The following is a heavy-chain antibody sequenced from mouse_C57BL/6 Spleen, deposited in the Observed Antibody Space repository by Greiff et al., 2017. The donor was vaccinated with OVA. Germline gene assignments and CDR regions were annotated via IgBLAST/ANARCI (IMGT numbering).Heavy chain of an antibody. CDR1: GFSLTSYA. V-gene: IGHV2-9-1*01. J-gene: IGHJ4*01. Sequence: VKLVESGPGLVAPSQSLSITCTVSGFSLTSYAISWVRQPPGKGLEWLGVIWTGGGTNYNSALKSRLSISKDNSKSQVFLKMNSLQTDDTARYYCATSGYVYDYAMDYWGQGTSVTVSS. CDR2: IWTGGGT. CDR3: ATSGYVYDYAMDY. D-gene: IGHD3-2*02.